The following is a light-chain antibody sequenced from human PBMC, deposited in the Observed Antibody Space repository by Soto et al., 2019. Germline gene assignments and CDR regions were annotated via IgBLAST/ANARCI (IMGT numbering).Light chain of an antibody. CDR3: QQLFDSPIT. CDR2: DAS. Sequence: GDRVTITCRASQSISSWLAWYQQKPGKAPKLLIYDASSLESGVPSRFSGSGPGTEFSLTITSLQPEDFATYYCQQLFDSPITFGQGTRLEI. V-gene: IGKV1-5*01. CDR1: QSISSW. J-gene: IGKJ5*01.